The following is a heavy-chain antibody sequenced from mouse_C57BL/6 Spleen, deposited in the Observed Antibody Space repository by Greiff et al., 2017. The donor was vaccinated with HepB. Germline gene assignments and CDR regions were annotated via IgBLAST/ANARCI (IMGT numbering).Heavy chain of an antibody. D-gene: IGHD2-1*01. Sequence: EVQGVESGEGLVKPGGSLKLSCAASGFTFSSYAMSWVRQTPEKRLEWVAYISSGGDYIYYADTVKGRFTISRDNARNTLYLQMSSLKSEDTAMYYCTREMPYGTGAMDYWGQGTSVTVSS. J-gene: IGHJ4*01. CDR2: ISSGGDYI. V-gene: IGHV5-9-1*02. CDR3: TREMPYGTGAMDY. CDR1: GFTFSSYA.